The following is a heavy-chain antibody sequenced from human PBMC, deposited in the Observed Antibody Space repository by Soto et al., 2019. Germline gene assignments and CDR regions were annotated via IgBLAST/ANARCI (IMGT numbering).Heavy chain of an antibody. CDR2: IYYSGST. Sequence: PSETLSLTCTVSGGSISSGGYYWSWIRQHPGKGLEWIGYIYYSGSTYYNPSLKSRVTISVDTSKNQFSLKLSSVTAADTAVYYCVRGESIAARRSTYYYYGMDVWGQGTTVTVSS. D-gene: IGHD6-6*01. CDR3: VRGESIAARRSTYYYYGMDV. J-gene: IGHJ6*02. V-gene: IGHV4-31*03. CDR1: GGSISSGGYY.